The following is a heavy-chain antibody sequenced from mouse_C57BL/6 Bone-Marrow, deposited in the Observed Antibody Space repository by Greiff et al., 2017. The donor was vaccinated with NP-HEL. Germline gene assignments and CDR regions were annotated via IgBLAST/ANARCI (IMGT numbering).Heavy chain of an antibody. CDR2: ISDGGSYT. Sequence: EVKLVESGGGLVKPGGSLKLSCAASGFTFSSYAMSWVRQTPEKRLEWVATISDGGSYTYYPDNVKGRFTISRDNAKNNLYLQMSHLKSEDTAMYYCAREWLTFAYWGQGTLVTVSA. D-gene: IGHD2-2*01. V-gene: IGHV5-4*01. J-gene: IGHJ3*01. CDR1: GFTFSSYA. CDR3: AREWLTFAY.